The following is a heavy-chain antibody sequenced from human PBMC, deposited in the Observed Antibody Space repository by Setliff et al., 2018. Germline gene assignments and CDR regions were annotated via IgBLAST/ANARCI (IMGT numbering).Heavy chain of an antibody. D-gene: IGHD5-18*01. Sequence: PSETLSLTCAVSGGSLSTYYWTWIRQPPGKGLEWIGYIYYSGTTKYNPSLKSRVTISVDTSKNQFSLKLSSVTAADRAVYYCARDGGNGYGVDAYAGGGFDIWGQGTMVTVSS. CDR1: GGSLSTYY. V-gene: IGHV4-59*12. J-gene: IGHJ3*02. CDR3: ARDGGNGYGVDAYAGGGFDI. CDR2: IYYSGTT.